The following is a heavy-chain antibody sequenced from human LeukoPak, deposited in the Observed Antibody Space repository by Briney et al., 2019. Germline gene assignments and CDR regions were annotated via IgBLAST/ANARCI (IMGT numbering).Heavy chain of an antibody. Sequence: GESLKISRKGYGYSFPSYWIGWVRQMPGKGLEWMGIIYPDDSHTRYSPSLQAHVTISADKSINTAYLQWRSLRHSDTAMYYCARRGSTWDSDYWRQGTLVTVSS. CDR3: ARRGSTWDSDY. CDR2: IYPDDSHT. CDR1: GYSFPSYW. V-gene: IGHV5-51*01. D-gene: IGHD6-13*01. J-gene: IGHJ4*02.